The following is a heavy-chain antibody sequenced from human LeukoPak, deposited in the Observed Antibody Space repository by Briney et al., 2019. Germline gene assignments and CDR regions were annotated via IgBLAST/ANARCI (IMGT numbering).Heavy chain of an antibody. D-gene: IGHD3-22*01. J-gene: IGHJ4*02. Sequence: GGSLRLSCAASGFTFSSYAMHWVRQAPGKGLEWVAVISYDGSNKYYADSVKGRFTISRDNSKNTLYLQMNSLRAEDTAVYYCARDYDSSGYYGRGFHWGQGTLVTVSS. CDR1: GFTFSSYA. V-gene: IGHV3-30-3*01. CDR2: ISYDGSNK. CDR3: ARDYDSSGYYGRGFH.